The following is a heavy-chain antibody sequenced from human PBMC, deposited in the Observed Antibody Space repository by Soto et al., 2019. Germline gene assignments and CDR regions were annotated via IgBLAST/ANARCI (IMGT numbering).Heavy chain of an antibody. D-gene: IGHD6-13*01. CDR1: GFSISSGFY. CDR3: ARGMNPQDY. J-gene: IGHJ4*02. CDR2: IYHSGTT. V-gene: IGHV4-38-2*02. Sequence: SETLSLTCNVSGFSISSGFYWGWVRQPPGKGLEWIGAIYHSGTTYFNPSLKSRVTMAIDTSKNQFSLSLASVAAADTAMYYCARGMNPQDYWGQGALVTVSS.